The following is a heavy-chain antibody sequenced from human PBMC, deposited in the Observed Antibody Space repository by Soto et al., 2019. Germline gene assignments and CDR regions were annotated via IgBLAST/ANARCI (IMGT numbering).Heavy chain of an antibody. V-gene: IGHV3-23*01. CDR3: AKGEEYCSSTSCYFFGTYYYGMDV. CDR1: GFTFSSYA. CDR2: ISGSGGST. D-gene: IGHD2-2*01. Sequence: GGSLRLSXAASGFTFSSYAMSWVRQAPGKGLEWVSAISGSGGSTYYADSVKGRFTISRDNSKNTLYLQMNSLGAEDTAVYYCAKGEEYCSSTSCYFFGTYYYGMDVWGQGTTVTVSS. J-gene: IGHJ6*02.